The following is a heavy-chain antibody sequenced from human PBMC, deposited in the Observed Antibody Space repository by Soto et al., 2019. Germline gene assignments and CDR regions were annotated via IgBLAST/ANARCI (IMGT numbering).Heavy chain of an antibody. J-gene: IGHJ1*01. D-gene: IGHD2-15*01. V-gene: IGHV3-23*01. CDR1: GFTFTTYA. CDR2: ISGSGGIT. CDR3: AKDPPPGTDIIGRNSLH. Sequence: GGSLRLSYAASGFTFTTYAMSWVRQAPGKGLEWVSAISGSGGITYYAHSVKGRFTISRDSSQNTLYLQMNSLRAEDTALYYCAKDPPPGTDIIGRNSLHWGKGTLVPVSP.